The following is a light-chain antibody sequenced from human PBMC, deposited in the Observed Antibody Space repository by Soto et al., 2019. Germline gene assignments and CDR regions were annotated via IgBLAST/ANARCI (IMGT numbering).Light chain of an antibody. CDR2: AAS. CDR1: QDIHNY. J-gene: IGKJ1*01. V-gene: IGKV1-8*01. CDR3: QHSYNYPWT. Sequence: AVLLTQSPSSFSASTGDRATITCRASQDIHNYLAWYQQVPGKAPKLLLYAASILQTGVPSRFSGSGSGTDFTLTIDGLQSEDFATYFCQHSYNYPWTFGPGTTVE.